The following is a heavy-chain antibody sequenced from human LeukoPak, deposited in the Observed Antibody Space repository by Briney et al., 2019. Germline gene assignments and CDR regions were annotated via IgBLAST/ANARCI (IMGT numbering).Heavy chain of an antibody. Sequence: SETLSLTCAVYGGSFSGYYWSWIRQPPGKGLEWIGYIYYSGSTNYNPSPKSRVTISVDTSKNQFSLELSSVTAADTAVYYCARDRVGLEDWGQGTLVTVSS. CDR2: IYYSGST. J-gene: IGHJ4*02. CDR1: GGSFSGYY. V-gene: IGHV4-59*01. CDR3: ARDRVGLED. D-gene: IGHD1-26*01.